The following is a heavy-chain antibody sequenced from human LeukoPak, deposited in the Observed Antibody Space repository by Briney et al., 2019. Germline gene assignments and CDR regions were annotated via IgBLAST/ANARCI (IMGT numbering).Heavy chain of an antibody. D-gene: IGHD3-3*01. Sequence: GESLKISCKGSGYRFTSYWIGWVRQMPGKGLEWMGIIYPGDSDTRYSPSFQGQVTISADKSISTAYLQWSSLKASDTAMYYCARHEVGFLEPYYYMDVWGKGTTVTVSS. V-gene: IGHV5-51*01. CDR1: GYRFTSYW. CDR2: IYPGDSDT. CDR3: ARHEVGFLEPYYYMDV. J-gene: IGHJ6*03.